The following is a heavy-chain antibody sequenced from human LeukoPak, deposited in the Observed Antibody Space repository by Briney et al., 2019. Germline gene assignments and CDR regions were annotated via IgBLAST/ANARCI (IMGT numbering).Heavy chain of an antibody. D-gene: IGHD1-26*01. CDR2: IIPIFGTA. CDR1: GGTFSSYA. Sequence: GASVKVSCKASGGTFSSYAISWVRQAPGQGLEWMGGIIPIFGTANYAQKLQGRVTMTTDTSTSTAYMELRSLRSDDTAVYYCARVVGATSFDYWGQGTLVTVSS. J-gene: IGHJ4*02. V-gene: IGHV1-69*05. CDR3: ARVVGATSFDY.